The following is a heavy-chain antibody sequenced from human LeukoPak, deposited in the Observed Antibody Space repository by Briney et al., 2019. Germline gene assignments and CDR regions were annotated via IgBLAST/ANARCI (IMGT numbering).Heavy chain of an antibody. CDR3: ARATLITIFGVVIGSRFDP. CDR2: ISAYNGNT. V-gene: IGHV1-18*01. J-gene: IGHJ5*02. CDR1: GYTFTSYG. D-gene: IGHD3-3*01. Sequence: GASVKVSCKASGYTFTSYGISWVRQAPGQGLEWMGWISAYNGNTNYAQKLQGRVTMTTDTSTSTAYMELRSLRSDDTAVYYCARATLITIFGVVIGSRFDPWGQGTLVTVSS.